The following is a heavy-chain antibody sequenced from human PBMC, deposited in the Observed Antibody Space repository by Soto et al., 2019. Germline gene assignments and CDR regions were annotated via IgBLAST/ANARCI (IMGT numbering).Heavy chain of an antibody. J-gene: IGHJ6*02. Sequence: SVKLSCKASGGSFSSYAISWVRQAPGQGLEWMGGIIPIFGTANYAQKFQGRVTITADESTSTAYMELSSLRSEDTAVYYCASNEYSSSWYGVYYYGMDAWGQGTTVTVPS. CDR3: ASNEYSSSWYGVYYYGMDA. CDR1: GGSFSSYA. V-gene: IGHV1-69*01. D-gene: IGHD6-13*01. CDR2: IIPIFGTA.